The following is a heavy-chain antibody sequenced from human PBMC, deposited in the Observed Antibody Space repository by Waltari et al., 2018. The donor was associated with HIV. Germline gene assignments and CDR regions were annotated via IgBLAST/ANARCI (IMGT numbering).Heavy chain of an antibody. V-gene: IGHV4-34*01. D-gene: IGHD3-10*01. J-gene: IGHJ4*02. CDR1: VGSLTNFY. Sequence: QVQLQQWGAGLLKPSETLSLTCSVYVGSLTNFYWHWIRQTPDEGLQWIGEINHGGDTNVNPSLKSRVIMSIDTSKYEISLNLTSVSVADTALYFCARRGSSASPLTLWGRGSRVTVSS. CDR3: ARRGSSASPLTL. CDR2: INHGGDT.